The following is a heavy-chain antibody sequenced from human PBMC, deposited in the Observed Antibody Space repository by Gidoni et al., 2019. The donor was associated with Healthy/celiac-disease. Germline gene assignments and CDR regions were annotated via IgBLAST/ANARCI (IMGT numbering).Heavy chain of an antibody. J-gene: IGHJ4*02. CDR1: GFTFSSYA. V-gene: IGHV3-23*01. CDR3: AKKRPYSSGWYLGGDFDY. D-gene: IGHD6-19*01. CDR2: ISGSGGST. Sequence: EVQLLESGGGLVQPGGSLRLSCAASGFTFSSYAMSWVRQAPGKGLEWVSAISGSGGSTDYADSVKGRFTISRDNSKNTLYLQMNSLRAEDTAVYYCAKKRPYSSGWYLGGDFDYWGQGTLVTVSS.